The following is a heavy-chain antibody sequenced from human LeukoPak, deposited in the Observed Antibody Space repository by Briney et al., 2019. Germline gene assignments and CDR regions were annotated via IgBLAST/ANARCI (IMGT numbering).Heavy chain of an antibody. V-gene: IGHV4-59*01. CDR1: GGSISSYY. D-gene: IGHD6-13*01. CDR2: IYYSGST. Sequence: SETLSLTCTVSGGSISSYYWSWIRQPPGKGLEWIGYIYYSGSTNYNPSLKSRVTISVDTSKNQFSLKLSSVTAADTAVYYCARVLYSSPDNWFDPWGQGTLVTVSS. J-gene: IGHJ5*02. CDR3: ARVLYSSPDNWFDP.